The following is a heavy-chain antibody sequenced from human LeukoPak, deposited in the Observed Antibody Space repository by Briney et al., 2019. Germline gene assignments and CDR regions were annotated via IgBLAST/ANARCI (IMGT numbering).Heavy chain of an antibody. V-gene: IGHV3-23*01. CDR3: AKDPLDIYYYYMDV. D-gene: IGHD2-15*01. Sequence: GGSLRLSCAASGFTVSSNYMSWVRQAPGKGLEWVSAISGSGGSTYYADSVKGRFTISRDNSKNTLYLQMNSLRAEDTAVYYCAKDPLDIYYYYMDVWGKGTTVTVSS. CDR2: ISGSGGST. J-gene: IGHJ6*03. CDR1: GFTVSSNY.